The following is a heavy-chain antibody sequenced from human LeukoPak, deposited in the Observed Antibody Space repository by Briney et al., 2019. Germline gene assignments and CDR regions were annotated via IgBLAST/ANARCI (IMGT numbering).Heavy chain of an antibody. CDR2: ISGGGGST. CDR3: AKSAHWSGAFDI. CDR1: GFTFSSYG. V-gene: IGHV3-23*01. Sequence: GGSLRLSCAASGFTFSSYGMSWVRQAPGKGLEWVSAISGGGGSTYYADSVKGRFTISRDNSKNTLYLQMNSLRAEDTAVYYCAKSAHWSGAFDIWGQGTMVTVSS. J-gene: IGHJ3*02.